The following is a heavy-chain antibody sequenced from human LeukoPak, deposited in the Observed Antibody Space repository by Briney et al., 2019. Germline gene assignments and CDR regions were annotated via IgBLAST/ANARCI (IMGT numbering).Heavy chain of an antibody. CDR2: CHYSGST. Sequence: SETLSLTCTVSGGSISSDYWSWIRQSPGKGLEWIGYCHYSGSTNSNPSLNGRVTFSVDGPRNQFSLKLTSVTAADTAVYYCARHSPRFLEYLDYWGQGTLVAVSS. V-gene: IGHV4-59*08. J-gene: IGHJ4*02. CDR3: ARHSPRFLEYLDY. CDR1: GGSISSDY. D-gene: IGHD3-3*01.